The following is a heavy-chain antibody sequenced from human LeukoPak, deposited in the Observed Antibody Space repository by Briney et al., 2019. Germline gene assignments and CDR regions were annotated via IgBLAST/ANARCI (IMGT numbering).Heavy chain of an antibody. Sequence: GGSLRLSCAASGFTFSTYYMTWVRQAPGKGLEWVAGIKQDGSENYYVDSVKGRFTISRDNSKSSLSLQMNSLRAEDTALYFCARDRYCTSATCYVGTPFDYWGQGTLVTVSS. V-gene: IGHV3-7*01. D-gene: IGHD2-2*01. CDR3: ARDRYCTSATCYVGTPFDY. J-gene: IGHJ4*02. CDR1: GFTFSTYY. CDR2: IKQDGSEN.